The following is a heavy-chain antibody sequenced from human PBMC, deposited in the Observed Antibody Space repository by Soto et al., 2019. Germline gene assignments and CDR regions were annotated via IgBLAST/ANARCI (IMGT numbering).Heavy chain of an antibody. D-gene: IGHD6-19*01. J-gene: IGHJ6*02. Sequence: SQTLSLTFAISGDSVSSNSAAWNWIRQSPSRGLEWLGRTYYRSKWFNDYAVSVKSRITINPDTSKNQFSLQLNSVTPEDTAVYYCSRDRAVAGTYYYGMDVWGQGTTVTVSS. CDR1: GDSVSSNSAA. V-gene: IGHV6-1*01. CDR2: TYYRSKWFN. CDR3: SRDRAVAGTYYYGMDV.